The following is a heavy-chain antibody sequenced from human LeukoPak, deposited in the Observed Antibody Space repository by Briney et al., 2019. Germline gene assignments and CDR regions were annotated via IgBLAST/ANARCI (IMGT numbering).Heavy chain of an antibody. J-gene: IGHJ4*02. CDR3: TTARNMVRGVIPLDY. Sequence: GGSLRLSCAASGFTFSNAWMSWVRQAPGKGLEWVGRIKSKTDGGTTDYAAPVKGRFTISRDDSKNTLYLQMNSLKTGDTAVYYCTTARNMVRGVIPLDYWGQGTLVTVSS. CDR2: IKSKTDGGTT. V-gene: IGHV3-15*01. D-gene: IGHD3-10*01. CDR1: GFTFSNAW.